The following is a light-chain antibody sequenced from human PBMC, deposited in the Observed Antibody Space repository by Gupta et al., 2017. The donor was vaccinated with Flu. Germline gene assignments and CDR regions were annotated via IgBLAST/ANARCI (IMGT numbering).Light chain of an antibody. V-gene: IGLV1-51*02. J-gene: IGLJ3*02. CDR2: ENN. CDR1: SFNIGNNY. CDR3: GTWDNSLSAGV. Sequence: VTISCSGTSFNIGNNYVYWYQQLPGPAPKLLIYENNKRPSGIPARFSGSKSGTSATLGITGLQTGDEADYYCGTWDNSLSAGVFGGGTKLTVL.